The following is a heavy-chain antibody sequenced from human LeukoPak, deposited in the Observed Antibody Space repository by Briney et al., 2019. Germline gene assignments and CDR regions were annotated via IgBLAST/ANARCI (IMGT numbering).Heavy chain of an antibody. Sequence: GGSLRLSCEASGFTFSTYVMSWVRQTPGKGLEWVSSIDGSSTNTYYEDSVKGRFTISRDNAKNPLYLQMSSLRAEDTALYYCAKDPNGDYIGTFDIWGQGTMVTVSS. CDR3: AKDPNGDYIGTFDI. CDR2: IDGSSTNT. J-gene: IGHJ3*02. CDR1: GFTFSTYV. V-gene: IGHV3-23*01. D-gene: IGHD4-17*01.